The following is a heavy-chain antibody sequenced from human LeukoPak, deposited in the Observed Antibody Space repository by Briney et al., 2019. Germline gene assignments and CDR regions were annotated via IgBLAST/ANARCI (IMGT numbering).Heavy chain of an antibody. Sequence: GGSLRLSCAASGFTFSSYWVHWVRQAPGKGLMWVSRIHNDVSSTNYADSVKGRFTISRDNSKNTLYLQMNSLRAEDTAVYYCARAMTTVTTLGYWGQGTLVTVSS. CDR2: IHNDVSST. V-gene: IGHV3-74*01. J-gene: IGHJ4*02. CDR1: GFTFSSYW. CDR3: ARAMTTVTTLGY. D-gene: IGHD4-17*01.